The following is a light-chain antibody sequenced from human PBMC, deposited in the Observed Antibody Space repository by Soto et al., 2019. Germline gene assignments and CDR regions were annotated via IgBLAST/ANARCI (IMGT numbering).Light chain of an antibody. CDR1: QSVSSSY. Sequence: EIVLTQSPGTLSLSPGERATLSCRANQSVSSSYLAWYQQKPGQAPRLLIYGASNRATGIPDRFSGSGSGTDFTLTISRLEPEDFAVYYCQQYGRSLWTFGQGTKVEIK. CDR2: GAS. J-gene: IGKJ1*01. CDR3: QQYGRSLWT. V-gene: IGKV3-20*01.